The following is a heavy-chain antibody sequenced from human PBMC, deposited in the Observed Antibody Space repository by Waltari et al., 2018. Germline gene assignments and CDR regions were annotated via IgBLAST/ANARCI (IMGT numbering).Heavy chain of an antibody. J-gene: IGHJ6*02. D-gene: IGHD4-17*01. CDR1: GNSITESP. CDR3: ATGGDYDEYALHYFRGLDV. V-gene: IGHV1-24*01. Sequence: QVQLVQSEAEVMKPGASVKVSCKVSGNSITESPMHWVRQAPGKGLEWMGSFEPEDGEGTDAQGVLDRVTMTEDRSTNTAYMERSSLRLEDTAVYYCATGGDYDEYALHYFRGLDVWGQGTTVIVAS. CDR2: FEPEDGEG.